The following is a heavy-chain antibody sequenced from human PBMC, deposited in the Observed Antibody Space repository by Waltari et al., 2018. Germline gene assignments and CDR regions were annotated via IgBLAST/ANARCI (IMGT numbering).Heavy chain of an antibody. CDR2: ITNDETDT. J-gene: IGHJ4*02. Sequence: VQLMESGGGVVQPGKSLTLSCSGSGFSFNRFGMHWVRQAPGKGLEWVASITNDETDTYYGDSVTGRFIVSRDNSDDTLFLEMNNVGVDDTAVYFCAKDKVFACTGGSCYPDYWGQGTVVTVSA. D-gene: IGHD2-15*01. CDR1: GFSFNRFG. V-gene: IGHV3-30*18. CDR3: AKDKVFACTGGSCYPDY.